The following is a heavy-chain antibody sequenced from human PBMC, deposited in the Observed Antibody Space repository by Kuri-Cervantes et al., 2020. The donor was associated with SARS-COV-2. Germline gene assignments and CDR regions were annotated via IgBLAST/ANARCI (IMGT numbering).Heavy chain of an antibody. CDR3: ARDRLYCSGGSCYLPDY. V-gene: IGHV3-33*08. CDR2: IWYDGSNK. D-gene: IGHD2-15*01. Sequence: GESLKISCAASGFIFSNYGMHWVCLAPGKGLEWVAVIWYDGSNKYYADSVKGRFTISRDNSKNTLYLQMNSLRAEDTAVYYCARDRLYCSGGSCYLPDYWGQGTLVTVSS. J-gene: IGHJ4*02. CDR1: GFIFSNYG.